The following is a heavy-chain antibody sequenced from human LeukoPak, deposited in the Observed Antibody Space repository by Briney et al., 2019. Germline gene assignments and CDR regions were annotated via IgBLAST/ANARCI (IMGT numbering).Heavy chain of an antibody. J-gene: IGHJ4*02. CDR3: ARARRIQLWSTLDY. D-gene: IGHD5-18*01. V-gene: IGHV3-11*04. CDR1: GFTFSDYY. Sequence: GGSLRLSCAASGFTFSDYYMNWIRQAPGKGLEWVSSISSSGSTIYYADSVKGRFTISRDNAKNSLYLQMNSLRAEDTAVYYCARARRIQLWSTLDYWGQGTLVTVSS. CDR2: ISSSGSTI.